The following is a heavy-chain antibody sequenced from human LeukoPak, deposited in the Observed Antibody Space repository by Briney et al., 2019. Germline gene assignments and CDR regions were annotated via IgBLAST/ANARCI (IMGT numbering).Heavy chain of an antibody. CDR2: IYTRGST. D-gene: IGHD3-22*01. V-gene: IGHV4-61*02. Sequence: SQTLSLTCTVSGGSISSGSYYWSWIRQPAGKGLEWIGRIYTRGSTNYNPPLKSRVTISVDTSKNQFSLKLSSVTAADTAVYYCARDRYYYDSSDAYDYWGQGTLVTVSS. CDR3: ARDRYYYDSSDAYDY. J-gene: IGHJ4*02. CDR1: GGSISSGSYY.